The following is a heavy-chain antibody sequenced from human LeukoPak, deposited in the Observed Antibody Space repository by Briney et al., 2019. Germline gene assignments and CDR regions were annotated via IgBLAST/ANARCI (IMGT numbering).Heavy chain of an antibody. D-gene: IGHD1-26*01. CDR2: ISGSGGST. CDR3: ARSLYSGSYRVTYFDY. J-gene: IGHJ4*02. CDR1: GFTFSSYA. V-gene: IGHV3-23*01. Sequence: GGSLRLSCAASGFTFSSYAMSWVRQAPGKGLEWVSSISGSGGSTNYADSVKGRFTISRDNSKNTLYLQMNSLRAEDTAVYYCARSLYSGSYRVTYFDYWGQGTLVTVSS.